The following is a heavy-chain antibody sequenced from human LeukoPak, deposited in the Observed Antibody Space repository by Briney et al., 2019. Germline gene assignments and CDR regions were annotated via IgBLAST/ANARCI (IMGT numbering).Heavy chain of an antibody. CDR3: ARAVAVEGSIDY. CDR2: LYHSGST. Sequence: PSETLSLTCTVSGGSISSSSYYWGWTRQPPGKGLEWIGSLYHSGSTYYNPSLKSRVTISVDTSKNQFSLKLSSVTAADTAVYYCARAVAVEGSIDYWGQGTLVTVSS. V-gene: IGHV4-39*07. D-gene: IGHD1-26*01. J-gene: IGHJ4*02. CDR1: GGSISSSSYY.